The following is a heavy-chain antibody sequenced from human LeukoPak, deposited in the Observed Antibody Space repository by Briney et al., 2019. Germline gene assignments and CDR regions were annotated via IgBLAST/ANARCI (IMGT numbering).Heavy chain of an antibody. V-gene: IGHV1-8*01. CDR1: GYTLTSFY. CDR3: ARDTAMAQIVRFAP. J-gene: IGHJ5*02. D-gene: IGHD5-18*01. Sequence: ASGKAACKAAGYTLTSFYIKRERHATGRGREWRGWMNTHSGKTGYAQNFQGRATMTRNTSISTAYMELSSLRSEDTAVYYCARDTAMAQIVRFAPWGQGTLATASS. CDR2: MNTHSGKT.